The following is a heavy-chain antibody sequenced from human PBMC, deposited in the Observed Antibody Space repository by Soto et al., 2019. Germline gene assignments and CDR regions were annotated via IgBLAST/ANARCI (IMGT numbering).Heavy chain of an antibody. J-gene: IGHJ6*03. Sequence: ASVKVSCKASGYTFTSYYMHWVRQAPGQGLEWMGIINPSGGSTSYAQKFQGRVTMTRDTSTSTVYMELSSLRSEDTAVYYCARDFTTIFGVVTRYYYNYMDVWGKGTTVTVSS. V-gene: IGHV1-46*03. CDR3: ARDFTTIFGVVTRYYYNYMDV. D-gene: IGHD3-3*01. CDR1: GYTFTSYY. CDR2: INPSGGST.